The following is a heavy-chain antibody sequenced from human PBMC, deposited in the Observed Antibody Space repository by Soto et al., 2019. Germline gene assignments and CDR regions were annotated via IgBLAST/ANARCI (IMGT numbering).Heavy chain of an antibody. CDR1: GYSISSGYN. V-gene: IGHV4-38-2*02. J-gene: IGHJ4*02. Sequence: SETLSLTCSVSGYSISSGYNWVWIRPPPGKGLEWIGSIYHTGNTMTNPSLQSRLTIAVETSKNQFSLSVRSVTAADTAVYFCAREGSGARDYWGQGTLVTVSS. CDR2: IYHTGNT. D-gene: IGHD1-26*01. CDR3: AREGSGARDY.